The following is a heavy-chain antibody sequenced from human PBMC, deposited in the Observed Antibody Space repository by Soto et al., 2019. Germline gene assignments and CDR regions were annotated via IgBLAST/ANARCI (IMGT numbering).Heavy chain of an antibody. Sequence: EVQLLESGGDLVQPGGSLRLSCAASGSTFSSYAMSWVRQAPGKGLEWVSVISGSGGSTFYADSVKGRFTISRDKSKNTLALQINSLRAEPTALYFCAKMSDGWYGAFHVWGQGTMVTVSS. CDR3: AKMSDGWYGAFHV. CDR2: ISGSGGST. CDR1: GSTFSSYA. J-gene: IGHJ3*01. D-gene: IGHD6-19*01. V-gene: IGHV3-23*01.